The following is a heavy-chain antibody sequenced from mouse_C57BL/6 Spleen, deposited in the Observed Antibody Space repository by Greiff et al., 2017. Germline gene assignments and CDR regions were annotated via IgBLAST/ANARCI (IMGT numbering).Heavy chain of an antibody. CDR2: IDPSDSET. D-gene: IGHD4-1*01. CDR1: GYTFTSYW. J-gene: IGHJ2*01. V-gene: IGHV1-52*01. CDR3: ARWELGRHFDY. Sequence: VQLQQPGAELVRPGSSVKLSCKASGYTFTSYWMHWVKQRPIQGLEWIGNIDPSDSETHYNQKFKDKATLTVDKSSSTAYMQLSSLTSEDSAVYYCARWELGRHFDYWGQGTTLTVSS.